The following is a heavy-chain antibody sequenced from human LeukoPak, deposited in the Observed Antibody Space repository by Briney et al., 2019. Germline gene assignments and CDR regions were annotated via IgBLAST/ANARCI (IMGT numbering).Heavy chain of an antibody. Sequence: GGSLRLSCAASGFTFDDYAMPWVRQAPGKGLEWVSLISGDGGSTYYADSVKGRFTISRDNSKNSLYLQMNSLRTEDTALYYCAKDKRYSGYDPFDYWGQGTLVTVSS. CDR3: AKDKRYSGYDPFDY. D-gene: IGHD5-12*01. CDR2: ISGDGGST. V-gene: IGHV3-43*02. J-gene: IGHJ4*02. CDR1: GFTFDDYA.